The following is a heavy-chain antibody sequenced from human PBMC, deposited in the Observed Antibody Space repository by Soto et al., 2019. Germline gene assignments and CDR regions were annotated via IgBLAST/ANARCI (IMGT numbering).Heavy chain of an antibody. D-gene: IGHD6-13*01. Sequence: SETLSLTCAVYGGSFSGYYWSWIRQPPGKGLEWIGEINHSGSTNYNPALKSRVTISLDTSKNQFSLKLNSVTAADTAAYYCASWAAAGTNWFDPWGQGTLVTVSS. J-gene: IGHJ5*02. CDR1: GGSFSGYY. V-gene: IGHV4-34*01. CDR3: ASWAAAGTNWFDP. CDR2: INHSGST.